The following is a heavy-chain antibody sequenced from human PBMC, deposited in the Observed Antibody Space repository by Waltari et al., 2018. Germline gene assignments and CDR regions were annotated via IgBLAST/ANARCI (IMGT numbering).Heavy chain of an antibody. CDR2: IRGDGSFT. J-gene: IGHJ4*02. CDR3: ARDLSPEVAYFDY. V-gene: IGHV3-74*01. D-gene: IGHD5-12*01. CDR1: GFTFSSYW. Sequence: EVQLVESGGGFIQPGGSLRLSCAVSGFTFSSYWMHWVRQAPGKGLVWVSRIRGDGSFTSYADSVKGRFTISRDNAKNTLYLQMNSLRAEETAVYYCARDLSPEVAYFDYWGQGTLVTVSS.